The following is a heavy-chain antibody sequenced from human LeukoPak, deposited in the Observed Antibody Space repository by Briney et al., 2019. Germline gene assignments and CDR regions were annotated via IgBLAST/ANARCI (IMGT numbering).Heavy chain of an antibody. Sequence: SVKLSCKASGGTFSSYTISWVRQAPGQGLEWMGRIIPILGIANYAQKFQGRVTITADKSTSTAYMELSSLRSEDTAVYYCARPMGIVGAAAIYDAFDIWGQGTMVTVSS. J-gene: IGHJ3*02. V-gene: IGHV1-69*02. CDR1: GGTFSSYT. D-gene: IGHD1-26*01. CDR3: ARPMGIVGAAAIYDAFDI. CDR2: IIPILGIA.